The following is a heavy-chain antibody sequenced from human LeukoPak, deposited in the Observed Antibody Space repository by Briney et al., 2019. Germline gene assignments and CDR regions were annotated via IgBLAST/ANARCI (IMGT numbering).Heavy chain of an antibody. CDR2: ISTSGGGA. J-gene: IGHJ4*02. CDR1: GFTFSSYA. CDR3: AKERDGDYVRYTHY. Sequence: GGSLRLSCAASGFTFSSYAMSWVRQAPGKGLEWVSSISTSGGGAYYADSVKGRFTISRDNSKNTLYLQLSSLRADDTAVYHCAKERDGDYVRYTHYWGQGTLVTVSS. D-gene: IGHD4-17*01. V-gene: IGHV3-23*01.